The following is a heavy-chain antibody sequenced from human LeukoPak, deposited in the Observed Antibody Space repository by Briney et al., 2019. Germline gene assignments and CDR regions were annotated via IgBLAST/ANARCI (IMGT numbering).Heavy chain of an antibody. D-gene: IGHD4/OR15-4a*01. CDR2: ISDNGGGT. V-gene: IGHV3-23*01. CDR1: GFIFRNYA. J-gene: IGHJ4*02. CDR3: AKESGALGAPLYDY. Sequence: GGSLRLSCVASGFIFRNYAMSRVRQAPGEGLEWISGISDNGGGTYYADSLKGRFTISRDNSKNMLYLQMNSLRTEDTAVYCAKESGALGAPLYDYWGRGILVTASS.